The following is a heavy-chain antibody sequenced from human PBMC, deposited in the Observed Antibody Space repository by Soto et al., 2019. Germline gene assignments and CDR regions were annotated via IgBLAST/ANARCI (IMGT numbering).Heavy chain of an antibody. CDR1: GGSISSYY. J-gene: IGHJ4*02. V-gene: IGHV4-59*01. CDR2: IHYSGSA. D-gene: IGHD1-26*01. CDR3: ARDQNGSPHFDY. Sequence: PSETLSLTCTASGGSISSYYWSWIRQPPGKGLEWIGYIHYSGSANYNPSLMSRVTISVDSSKNQFSLKLSSVTAADTAVYYCARDQNGSPHFDYCGQGTLVPISS.